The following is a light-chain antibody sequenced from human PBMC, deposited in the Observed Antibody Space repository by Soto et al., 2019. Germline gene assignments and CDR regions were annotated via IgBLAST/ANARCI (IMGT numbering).Light chain of an antibody. J-gene: IGLJ3*02. V-gene: IGLV3-21*02. CDR3: QVWDSSSDWV. Sequence: YELTQPPSVSVAPGQTARITCGGNNIGSKSVHWYQQKPGQAPVLVVYDDGDRPSGIPERFSGSNSGNTATLTISRVEAGDEADYYCQVWDSSSDWVFGGGTKLTVL. CDR2: DDG. CDR1: NIGSKS.